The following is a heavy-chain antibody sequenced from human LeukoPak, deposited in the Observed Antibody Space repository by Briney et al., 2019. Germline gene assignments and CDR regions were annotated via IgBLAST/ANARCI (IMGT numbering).Heavy chain of an antibody. CDR3: AREAAESYYDSSGYFDY. Sequence: SETLSLTCTVSGGSISSGDYYWSWIRQPPGKGLEWIGYIYYSGSTYYNPSLKSRVTISVDTSKNQFSLKLSSVTAADTAAYYCAREAAESYYDSSGYFDYWGQGTLVTVSS. CDR2: IYYSGST. V-gene: IGHV4-30-4*01. J-gene: IGHJ4*02. CDR1: GGSISSGDYY. D-gene: IGHD3-22*01.